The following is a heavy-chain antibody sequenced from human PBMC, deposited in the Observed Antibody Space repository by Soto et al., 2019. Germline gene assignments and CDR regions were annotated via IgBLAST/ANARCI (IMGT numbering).Heavy chain of an antibody. CDR1: GGSFSGYY. D-gene: IGHD3-10*01. V-gene: IGHV4-34*01. Sequence: QVQLQQWGAGLLKPSETLSLTCAVYGGSFSGYYWSWIRQPPGKGLEWIGEINHSGSTNYNPSLKSRVTISVDTSKNQFSLKLSSVTAADTAVYYCARGRRPGSYYSLKYYFDYWGQGTLVTVSS. J-gene: IGHJ4*02. CDR3: ARGRRPGSYYSLKYYFDY. CDR2: INHSGST.